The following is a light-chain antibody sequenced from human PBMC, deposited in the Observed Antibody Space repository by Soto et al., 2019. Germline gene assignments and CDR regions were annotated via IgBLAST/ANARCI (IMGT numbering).Light chain of an antibody. J-gene: IGLJ2*01. V-gene: IGLV2-14*01. Sequence: QSALTQPASVSGSPGQSITISCTGSSGDIGDYKYVSWYKQHPGKAPKLMIYDVSNRPSGVSHRFSASKSGNTASLTISGRQAEDEADYYCSSYTSTNFVIFGGGTKVTVL. CDR1: SGDIGDYKY. CDR2: DVS. CDR3: SSYTSTNFVI.